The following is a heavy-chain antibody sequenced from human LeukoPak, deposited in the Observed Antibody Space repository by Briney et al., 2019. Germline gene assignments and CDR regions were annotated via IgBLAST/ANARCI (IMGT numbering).Heavy chain of an antibody. Sequence: GGSLRLSCAASGFILSNYAMHWVRQPAGKGLEWVSALGTAGDTFYPGSVKGRFTISRDNAKKSLFLQMSSLRAEDTAIYYCARQSAPHGNFDYWGQGTLVTVSS. D-gene: IGHD5-24*01. V-gene: IGHV3-13*01. CDR2: LGTAGDT. CDR1: GFILSNYA. CDR3: ARQSAPHGNFDY. J-gene: IGHJ4*02.